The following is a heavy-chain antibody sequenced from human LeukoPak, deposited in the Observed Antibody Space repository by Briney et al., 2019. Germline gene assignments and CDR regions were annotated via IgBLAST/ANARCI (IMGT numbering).Heavy chain of an antibody. Sequence: SETLSLTCAVYGGSFSGYYWSWIRQPPGKGLEWIGETNHSGSTNYNPSLKSRVTISVDTSKNQFSLKLSSVTAADTAVYYCARVGDLDSSGYYYDYWGQGTLVTVSS. CDR3: ARVGDLDSSGYYYDY. J-gene: IGHJ4*02. CDR2: TNHSGST. V-gene: IGHV4-34*01. D-gene: IGHD3-22*01. CDR1: GGSFSGYY.